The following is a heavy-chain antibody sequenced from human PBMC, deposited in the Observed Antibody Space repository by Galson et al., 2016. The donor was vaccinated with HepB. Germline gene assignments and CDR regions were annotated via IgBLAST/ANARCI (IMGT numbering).Heavy chain of an antibody. CDR3: AHIRGNYQDSSGYYSGFAF. V-gene: IGHV2-5*01. Sequence: PALVKPTQTLTLTCTFSGISRSARGEGVSWIRQPPGKALEWLAVIYWNDDEKQYSPSLKTRLTNTKDTSREQVVLTMTDMDPVDTATYNCAHIRGNYQDSSGYYSGFAFWGQGIRVTVSS. D-gene: IGHD3-22*01. CDR2: IYWNDDEK. J-gene: IGHJ4*02. CDR1: GISRSARGEG.